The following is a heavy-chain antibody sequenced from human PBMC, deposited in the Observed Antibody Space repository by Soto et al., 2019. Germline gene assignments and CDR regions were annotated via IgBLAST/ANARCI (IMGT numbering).Heavy chain of an antibody. D-gene: IGHD6-19*01. CDR2: TYYRSKWYN. V-gene: IGHV6-1*01. Sequence: SQTLSLTCAISGDSVSSNSAAWNWIRQSPSRGLEWLGRTYYRSKWYNDYAVSLKSRITINPDTSKNQFSLQLNSVTPEDTAVYYCARDREQWLVRVYYGMDVWGQGTTVTVSS. CDR1: GDSVSSNSAA. CDR3: ARDREQWLVRVYYGMDV. J-gene: IGHJ6*02.